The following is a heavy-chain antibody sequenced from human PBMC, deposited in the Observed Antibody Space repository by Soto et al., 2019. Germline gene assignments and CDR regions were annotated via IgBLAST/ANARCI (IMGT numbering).Heavy chain of an antibody. CDR2: ISGSRGKT. CDR1: GDTFATYG. D-gene: IGHD2-2*01. J-gene: IGHJ4*02. CDR3: AREYCTSTSCYGVDY. V-gene: IGHV1-18*01. Sequence: QVQLVQSGAEVKMPGASVKVSCKASGDTFATYGISWVRQAPGKGPEWMGWISGSRGKTRYAQRFQGRIIMTADTSTSTAYMELRSLSSDDTAVYYCAREYCTSTSCYGVDYWGQGTLVTVSS.